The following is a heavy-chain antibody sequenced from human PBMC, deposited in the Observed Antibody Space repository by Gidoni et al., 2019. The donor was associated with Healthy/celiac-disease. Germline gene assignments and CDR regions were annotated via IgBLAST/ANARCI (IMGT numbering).Heavy chain of an antibody. CDR2: ISCSGGST. D-gene: IGHD2-2*01. Sequence: EVQLLESGGGLVQPGGSLRLSCAASGFTFSSYAMSWVRQAPGKGLEWVSAISCSGGSTYYADSVKGRFTISRDNSKNTLYLQMNSLRAEDTAVYYCAKVGYCSSTSCPFDYWGQGTLVTVSS. CDR1: GFTFSSYA. V-gene: IGHV3-23*01. J-gene: IGHJ4*02. CDR3: AKVGYCSSTSCPFDY.